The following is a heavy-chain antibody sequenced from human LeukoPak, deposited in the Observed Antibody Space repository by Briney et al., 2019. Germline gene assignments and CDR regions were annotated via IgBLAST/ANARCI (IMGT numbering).Heavy chain of an antibody. D-gene: IGHD4-17*01. V-gene: IGHV4-61*02. CDR3: ARDRPSTVTKFPGGFDP. J-gene: IGHJ5*02. CDR1: GGSISSGSYY. CDR2: IYTSGST. Sequence: SQTLSLTCTVSGGSISSGSYYWSWLRQPAGKGLEWIGRIYTSGSTNYNPSLKSRVTMSVDTSKNQFSLKLSSVTAADTAVYYCARDRPSTVTKFPGGFDPWGQGTLVTVSS.